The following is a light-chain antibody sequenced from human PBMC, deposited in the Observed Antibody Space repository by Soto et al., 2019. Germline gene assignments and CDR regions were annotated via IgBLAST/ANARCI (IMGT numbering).Light chain of an antibody. CDR2: GIS. CDR3: QQYSTLPHT. V-gene: IGKV3-20*01. CDR1: QSVTNSY. J-gene: IGKJ2*01. Sequence: ESVLTQSPGTLSLSPGERATLSCRASQSVTNSYFAWYQQKPGQAPRLLIHGISSRATGIPDRFSGSGSGTDFTLTISRLEPEDFVVYYCQQYSTLPHTFGRGTKVDIK.